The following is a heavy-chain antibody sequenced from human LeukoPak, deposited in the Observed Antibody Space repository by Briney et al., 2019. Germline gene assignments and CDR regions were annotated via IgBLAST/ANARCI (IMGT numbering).Heavy chain of an antibody. CDR3: VRVQADVHSDI. J-gene: IGHJ3*02. V-gene: IGHV4-59*01. CDR1: GGSISNYH. Sequence: SETLSLTCTVSGGSISNYHWSWIRQPPGKGLGWIGYIYYRGSTKYNPSLESRVTISVDMSKNQFSLKLNSVTAADTAVYYCVRVQADVHSDIWGQGTMVTVSS. CDR2: IYYRGST.